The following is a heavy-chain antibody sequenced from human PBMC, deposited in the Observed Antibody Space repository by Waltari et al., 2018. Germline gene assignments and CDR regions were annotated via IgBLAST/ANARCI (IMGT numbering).Heavy chain of an antibody. D-gene: IGHD3-10*01. CDR1: GFTVSSDY. V-gene: IGHV3-53*01. J-gene: IGHJ5*02. CDR3: ARALGAYYYGPSGWFDP. CDR2: IYSGGST. Sequence: EVQLVESGGGLIQPGGSLRLSCAASGFTVSSDYMSWVGQAPGKGLEWVSVIYSGGSTYYADSVKGRFTISRDNSKNTLYLQMNSLRAEDTAVYYCARALGAYYYGPSGWFDPWGQGTLVTVSS.